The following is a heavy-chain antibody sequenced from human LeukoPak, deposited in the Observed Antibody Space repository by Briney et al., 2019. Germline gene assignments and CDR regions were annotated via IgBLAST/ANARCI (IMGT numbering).Heavy chain of an antibody. Sequence: SVKVSCKASGGTFSSYAISWVRQAPGQGLEWMGRIIPILGIANYAQKFQGRVTITADKSTSTAYMELSSLRSEDTAVYYCARDAVTAMVWSGFDYWGQGTLVTVSS. D-gene: IGHD2-21*02. V-gene: IGHV1-69*04. J-gene: IGHJ4*02. CDR2: IIPILGIA. CDR3: ARDAVTAMVWSGFDY. CDR1: GGTFSSYA.